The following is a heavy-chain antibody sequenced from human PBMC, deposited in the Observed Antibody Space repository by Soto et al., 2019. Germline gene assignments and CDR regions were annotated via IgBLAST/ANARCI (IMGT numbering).Heavy chain of an antibody. J-gene: IGHJ3*02. D-gene: IGHD3-10*01. V-gene: IGHV4-31*03. CDR2: IYYSGSA. Sequence: QVQLQESGPGLVKPSQTLSLTCNVSSGSISRGPYYWSCIRQHPGGGLEWIGYIYYSGSAYYNTSLESRVTMSIDTSKSHFSRKLISVTAADTDVYYCARGSMVRGVTPVDIWGHGTLVTVSS. CDR1: SGSISRGPYY. CDR3: ARGSMVRGVTPVDI.